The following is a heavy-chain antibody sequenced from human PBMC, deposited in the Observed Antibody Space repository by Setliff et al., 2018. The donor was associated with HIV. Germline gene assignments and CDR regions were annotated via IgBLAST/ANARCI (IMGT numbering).Heavy chain of an antibody. CDR2: VYYSGST. D-gene: IGHD3-22*01. Sequence: LSLTCTVSGDSITSSDPCWGWIRQPPGKGLEWIGSVYYSGSTYYNPSLKSRVIISLDTSKKQVSLKVTSVTAADTALYYCARNLDTSANYFTPFFDYWGQATLVTVSS. V-gene: IGHV4-39*07. CDR1: GDSITSSDPC. J-gene: IGHJ4*02. CDR3: ARNLDTSANYFTPFFDY.